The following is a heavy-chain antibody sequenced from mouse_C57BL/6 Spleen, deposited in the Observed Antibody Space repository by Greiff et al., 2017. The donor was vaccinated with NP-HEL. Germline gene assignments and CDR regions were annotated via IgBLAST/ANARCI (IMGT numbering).Heavy chain of an antibody. J-gene: IGHJ3*01. D-gene: IGHD2-1*01. CDR2: INPSTGGT. Sequence: VQLQQSGPELVKPGASVKISCKASGYSFTGYYMNWVKQSPEKSLEWIGEINPSTGGTTYNQKFKAKATLTVDKSSSTAYMQLKSLTSEDSAVYYCARSERGNYWFAYWGQGTLVTVSA. V-gene: IGHV1-42*01. CDR1: GYSFTGYY. CDR3: ARSERGNYWFAY.